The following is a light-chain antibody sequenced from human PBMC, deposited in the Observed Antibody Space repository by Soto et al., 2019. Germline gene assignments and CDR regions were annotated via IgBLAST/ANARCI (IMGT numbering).Light chain of an antibody. J-gene: IGKJ1*01. Sequence: PGERVTLSCRASQSIGSYLTWYQQKPGQAPRLLIYDASTRATGIPDRFSGSGSGTDFTLTISRMEPEDFAVYCCQQYGSSPRTFGQGTKVDIK. CDR1: QSIGSY. CDR2: DAS. CDR3: QQYGSSPRT. V-gene: IGKV3-20*01.